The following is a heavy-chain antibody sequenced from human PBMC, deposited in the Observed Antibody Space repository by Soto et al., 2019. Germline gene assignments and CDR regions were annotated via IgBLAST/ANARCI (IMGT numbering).Heavy chain of an antibody. CDR3: VRSKGGYSYGTPFDY. Sequence: EVQLEGSGGALVQPGRSLRLSCAASGFTFDDYAMYWVRQVLGKGLEWVSSISWNSGNIGYADSVKGRFTTSRDNAENSLYLKMNSLRPEDTALYYCVRSKGGYSYGTPFDYWGQGTLVTVSS. J-gene: IGHJ4*02. CDR2: ISWNSGNI. V-gene: IGHV3-9*01. CDR1: GFTFDDYA. D-gene: IGHD5-18*01.